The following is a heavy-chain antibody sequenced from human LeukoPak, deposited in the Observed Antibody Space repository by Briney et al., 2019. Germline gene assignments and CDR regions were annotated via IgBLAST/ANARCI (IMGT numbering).Heavy chain of an antibody. Sequence: ASVKVSCKASGYTFTTYDVNWVRQATGQGLEWMGWMNPNNGDTGYAQKFQGRVTMTRNTSISTAYMELSSLRSEDTAVYYCARGRSYGSGSYYKDYWGQGTLVTVSS. J-gene: IGHJ4*02. V-gene: IGHV1-8*01. CDR3: ARGRSYGSGSYYKDY. D-gene: IGHD3-10*01. CDR2: MNPNNGDT. CDR1: GYTFTTYD.